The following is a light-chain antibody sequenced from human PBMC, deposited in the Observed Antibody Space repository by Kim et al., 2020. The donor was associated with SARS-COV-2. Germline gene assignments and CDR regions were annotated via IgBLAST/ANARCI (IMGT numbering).Light chain of an antibody. CDR2: QDS. CDR3: QAWDSSTVV. CDR1: KLGDKY. J-gene: IGLJ2*01. Sequence: SGSPGQTASITCSGDKLGDKYACWYQQKPGQSPVLVIYQDSKRPSGIPERFSGSNSGNTATLIISGTQAMDEADYYCQAWDSSTVVFGGGTKLSVL. V-gene: IGLV3-1*01.